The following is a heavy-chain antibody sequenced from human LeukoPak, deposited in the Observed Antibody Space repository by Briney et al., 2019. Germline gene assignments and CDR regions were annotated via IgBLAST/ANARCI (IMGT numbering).Heavy chain of an antibody. CDR3: APRGDIEHSYGYGKWFDP. V-gene: IGHV4-34*01. D-gene: IGHD5-18*01. J-gene: IGHJ5*02. Sequence: SETLSLTCAVYGGSFSTYYWSWIRQTPRKGLGWIGEINYSGSTNYNASLKSRVTISIDTSKNQFSLRLSSVTAADTAVYYCAPRGDIEHSYGYGKWFDPWGQGTRVTVSS. CDR1: GGSFSTYY. CDR2: INYSGST.